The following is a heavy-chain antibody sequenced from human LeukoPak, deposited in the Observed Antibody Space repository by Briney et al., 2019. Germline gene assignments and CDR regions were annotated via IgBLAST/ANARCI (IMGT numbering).Heavy chain of an antibody. CDR1: GGTFSSYA. CDR2: IIPIFGTA. Sequence: ASVKVSCKASGGTFSSYAISWVRQAPGQGLEWMGGIIPIFGTANYAQKFQGRVTITADKSTSTAYMELRRLRSEDTAVYYCAKDWGIAAAGLDWFDPWGQGTLVTVSS. J-gene: IGHJ5*02. D-gene: IGHD6-13*01. V-gene: IGHV1-69*06. CDR3: AKDWGIAAAGLDWFDP.